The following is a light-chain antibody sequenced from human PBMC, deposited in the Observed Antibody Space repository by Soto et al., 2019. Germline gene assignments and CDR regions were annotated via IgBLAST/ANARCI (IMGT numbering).Light chain of an antibody. J-gene: IGKJ5*01. Sequence: DIQMTQSPSSLSVSVGDRVTITCRASQGISNYLAWYQQKPGKVPKLLIYAASTLQSGVPSRFSATVSGPEFSLTSTSLQPEDFATYYCQQLFDSPITFGQGTRLEIK. V-gene: IGKV1-27*01. CDR3: QQLFDSPIT. CDR2: AAS. CDR1: QGISNY.